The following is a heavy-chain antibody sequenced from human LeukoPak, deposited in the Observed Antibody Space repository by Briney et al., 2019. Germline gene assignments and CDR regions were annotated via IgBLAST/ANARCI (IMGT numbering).Heavy chain of an antibody. J-gene: IGHJ6*02. CDR3: AAESSSHHYGSGSGLNYYGMDV. D-gene: IGHD3-10*01. V-gene: IGHV1-58*02. Sequence: ASVKVSCKASGFTFTSSAMQWVRQARGQRLEWIGWIVVGSGNTKYAQKFQERVTITRDMSTSTAYMELSSLRSEDTAVYYCAAESSSHHYGSGSGLNYYGMDVWGQGTTVTVSS. CDR2: IVVGSGNT. CDR1: GFTFTSSA.